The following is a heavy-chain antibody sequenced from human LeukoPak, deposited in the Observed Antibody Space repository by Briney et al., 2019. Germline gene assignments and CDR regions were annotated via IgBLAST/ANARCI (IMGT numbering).Heavy chain of an antibody. V-gene: IGHV4-61*02. D-gene: IGHD4-23*01. J-gene: IGHJ6*03. CDR1: GDSISSGSFY. CDR3: ARLHYGGNYGYYYYYMDV. Sequence: SETLFLTCTVSGDSISSGSFYWSWIRQAARKGLEWIGRVSSSGRTTYNPSLKSRVTISVDTSKNQFSLKLSSVTAADTAVYYCARLHYGGNYGYYYYYMDVWGKGTTVTISS. CDR2: VSSSGRT.